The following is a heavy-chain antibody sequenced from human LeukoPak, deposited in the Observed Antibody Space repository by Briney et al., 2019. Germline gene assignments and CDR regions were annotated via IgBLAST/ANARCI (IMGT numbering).Heavy chain of an antibody. CDR3: ARAQEGHSGSGLFWFDP. CDR1: GGSISSYY. J-gene: IGHJ5*02. D-gene: IGHD3-10*01. V-gene: IGHV4-59*12. CDR2: IYYSGST. Sequence: PSETLSLTCAVSGGSISSYYWSWIRQPPGEGLEWIGYIYYSGSTNYNRSLKSRVTISVDPSKNHFSLKLSSVTAADTAVYYCARAQEGHSGSGLFWFDPWGQGTLVTVSS.